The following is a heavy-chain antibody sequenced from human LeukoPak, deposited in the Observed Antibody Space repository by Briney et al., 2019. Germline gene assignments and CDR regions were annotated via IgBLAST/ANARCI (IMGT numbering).Heavy chain of an antibody. CDR2: INWNGGSP. Sequence: GGSLRLSCAASGFKFDDYGMNWVRQAPGKGLEWVSGINWNGGSPGYADSVQGRFTISRDNAKNSLYLQMNSLRAEDTALYYCARDSRLDSSGEVDYWGQGTLVTVS. D-gene: IGHD3-22*01. J-gene: IGHJ4*02. CDR3: ARDSRLDSSGEVDY. CDR1: GFKFDDYG. V-gene: IGHV3-20*04.